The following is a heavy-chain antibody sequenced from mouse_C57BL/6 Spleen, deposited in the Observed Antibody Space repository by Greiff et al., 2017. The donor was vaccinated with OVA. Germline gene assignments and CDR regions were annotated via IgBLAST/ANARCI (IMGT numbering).Heavy chain of an antibody. J-gene: IGHJ2*01. V-gene: IGHV1-59*01. CDR1: GYTFTSYW. CDR2: IDPSDSYT. Sequence: QVQLQQPGAELVRPGTSVKLSCKASGYTFTSYWMHWVKQRPGQGLEWIGVIDPSDSYTNYNQKFKGKATLTVDTSSSTAYMQLSSLTSEDSAVYYCARRGYYPYFDYWGQGTTLTVSS. D-gene: IGHD1-1*01. CDR3: ARRGYYPYFDY.